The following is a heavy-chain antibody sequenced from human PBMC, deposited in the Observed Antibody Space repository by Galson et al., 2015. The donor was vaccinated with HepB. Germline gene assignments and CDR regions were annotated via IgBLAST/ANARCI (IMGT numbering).Heavy chain of an antibody. CDR2: VWYDENNK. Sequence: SLRLSCAASGFTLSRHGMHWVRQAPGKGLEWVAIVWYDENNKDYADSVKGRFTISRDNSKNTLYLQMNSLRAEDTAIYYCAKEKDIVIVPAACDNWGQGTLVTVSS. CDR3: AKEKDIVIVPAACDN. CDR1: GFTLSRHG. D-gene: IGHD2-2*01. J-gene: IGHJ4*02. V-gene: IGHV3-33*06.